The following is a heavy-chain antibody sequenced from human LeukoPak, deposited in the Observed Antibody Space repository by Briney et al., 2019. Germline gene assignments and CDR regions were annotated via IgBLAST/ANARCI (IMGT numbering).Heavy chain of an antibody. J-gene: IGHJ3*02. CDR2: ISSSSSYI. Sequence: PGGSLRLSCAASGFTFSSYSMNWVRQAPGKGLEWVSSISSSSSYIYYADSVKGRFTISRDNAKNSLYLQMNSLRAEDTAVYYCARVEQWLARSAFDIWGQGTMVTVPS. D-gene: IGHD6-19*01. CDR1: GFTFSSYS. CDR3: ARVEQWLARSAFDI. V-gene: IGHV3-21*01.